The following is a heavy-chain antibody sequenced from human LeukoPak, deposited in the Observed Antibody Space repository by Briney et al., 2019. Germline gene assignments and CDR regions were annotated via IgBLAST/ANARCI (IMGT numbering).Heavy chain of an antibody. CDR1: GGTFSSYA. CDR3: ARVNNILTGYSSYFDY. J-gene: IGHJ4*02. Sequence: GASVKVSCKASGGTFSSYAISWVRQAPGQGLEWMGGIIPIFGTANYAQKFQGRVTITADESTSTAYMELSSLRSEDTAVYYCARVNNILTGYSSYFDYWGQGTLVTVSS. D-gene: IGHD3-9*01. CDR2: IIPIFGTA. V-gene: IGHV1-69*13.